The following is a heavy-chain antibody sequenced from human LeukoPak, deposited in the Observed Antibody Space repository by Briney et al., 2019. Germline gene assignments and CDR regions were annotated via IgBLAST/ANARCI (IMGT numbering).Heavy chain of an antibody. Sequence: KASETLSLTCTVSGGSISSYYWSWLRQPPGKGLEWIGYIYYSGGTNYNPSLKSRVTISVDTSKNQFSLKLSSVTAADTAVYYCARDRVEMATRGAAGYFDLWGRGTLVTVSS. CDR1: GGSISSYY. CDR2: IYYSGGT. V-gene: IGHV4-59*01. D-gene: IGHD5-24*01. J-gene: IGHJ2*01. CDR3: ARDRVEMATRGAAGYFDL.